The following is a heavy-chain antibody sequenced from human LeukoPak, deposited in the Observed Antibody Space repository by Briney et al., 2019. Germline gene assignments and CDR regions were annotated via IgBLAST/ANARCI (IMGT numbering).Heavy chain of an antibody. CDR1: GGSISSGSYY. Sequence: SETLSLTCTVSGGSISSGSYYWSWIRQPAGKGLEWIGRIYTSGSTNYNPSLKSRVTISVDTSKNQFSLKLSSVTAADTAVYYCARASMITFGGVINPGWFDPWGQGTLVTVSS. J-gene: IGHJ5*02. CDR2: IYTSGST. D-gene: IGHD3-16*02. CDR3: ARASMITFGGVINPGWFDP. V-gene: IGHV4-61*02.